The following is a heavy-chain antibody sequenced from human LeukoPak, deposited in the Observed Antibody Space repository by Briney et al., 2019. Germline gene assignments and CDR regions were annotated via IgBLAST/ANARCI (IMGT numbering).Heavy chain of an antibody. V-gene: IGHV3-48*04. CDR1: GFTFSSYS. Sequence: GGSLRLSCAASGFTFSSYSMNWVRQAPGKGLEWVSYISSSSSTIYYADSVKGRFTISRDNAKNSLYLQMNGLRAEDTAVYYCARGGGDYCFDYWGQGALVTVSS. D-gene: IGHD2-21*02. CDR3: ARGGGDYCFDY. J-gene: IGHJ4*02. CDR2: ISSSSSTI.